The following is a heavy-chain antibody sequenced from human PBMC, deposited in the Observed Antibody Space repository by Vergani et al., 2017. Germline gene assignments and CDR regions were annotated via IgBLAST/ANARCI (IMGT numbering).Heavy chain of an antibody. CDR1: GYTFTGYY. D-gene: IGHD3-10*01. Sequence: QVQLVQSGAEVKKPGASVKVSCKASGYTFTGYYMHWVRQAPGPGLEWMGWINPNSGGTNYAQKFQGRVTMTRDPSISTAYMELSRLRSDDTAVYYCARDPFGMVRGVIARYFDYWGQGTLVTVSS. V-gene: IGHV1-2*02. CDR3: ARDPFGMVRGVIARYFDY. J-gene: IGHJ4*02. CDR2: INPNSGGT.